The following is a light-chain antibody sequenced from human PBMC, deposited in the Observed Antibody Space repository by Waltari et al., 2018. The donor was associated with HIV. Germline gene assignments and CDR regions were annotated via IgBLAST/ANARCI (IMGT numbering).Light chain of an antibody. CDR3: QQSYRIPYS. CDR2: AAY. J-gene: IGKJ2*01. Sequence: DIQMTQSPSSLSASVGDRITIYCRASQNIFSYLNWYQQRPGKAPKLLMYAAYNLQGCVPSRFSGSGSETGFNLTVSSLQAEDFATYYCQQSYRIPYSFGQGTKLEI. CDR1: QNIFSY. V-gene: IGKV1-39*01.